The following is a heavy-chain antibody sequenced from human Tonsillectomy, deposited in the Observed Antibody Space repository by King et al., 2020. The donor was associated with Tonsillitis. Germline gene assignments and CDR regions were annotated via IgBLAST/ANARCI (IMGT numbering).Heavy chain of an antibody. CDR3: AVRRDCSDSNCYNAFYI. CDR1: AFTFKTYV. D-gene: IGHD2-2*02. J-gene: IGHJ3*02. V-gene: IGHV3-30*04. CDR2: ISYYGKNK. Sequence: VQLVESGGGVVQPGTSLRLSCEVSAFTFKTYVLDWVRQAPGKGLEWVAVISYYGKNKVYAESVKGRLTISRDNSKNTLFMQLNSLRPEDTAVYYCAVRRDCSDSNCYNAFYIWGQGTMVTVSS.